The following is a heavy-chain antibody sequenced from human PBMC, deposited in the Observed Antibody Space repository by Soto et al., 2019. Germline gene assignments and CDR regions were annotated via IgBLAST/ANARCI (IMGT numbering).Heavy chain of an antibody. CDR1: GGSISSGGYY. D-gene: IGHD3-10*01. CDR2: IYYSGST. Sequence: QVQLQESGPGLVKPSQTLSLTCTVSGGSISSGGYYWSWIRQHPGKGLEWIGYIYYSGSTYHNPSLKSRVTISVDTSKNQFSLKLSSVTAADTAVYYCARDIGGVRVKFLVGGMDVWGQGTTVTVSS. J-gene: IGHJ6*02. CDR3: ARDIGGVRVKFLVGGMDV. V-gene: IGHV4-31*03.